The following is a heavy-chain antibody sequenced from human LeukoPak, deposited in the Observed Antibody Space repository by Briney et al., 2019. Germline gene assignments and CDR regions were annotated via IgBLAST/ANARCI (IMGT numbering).Heavy chain of an antibody. J-gene: IGHJ4*02. CDR3: ARGTMVRGVIEAVDY. CDR1: GGTFSSYA. Sequence: SVKVSCKASGGTFSSYAISWVRQAPGQGLEWMGGIIPIFGTANYAQKFQGRVTITADESTSTAYMELSSLRSEDTAVYHCARGTMVRGVIEAVDYWGQGTLVTVSS. CDR2: IIPIFGTA. V-gene: IGHV1-69*13. D-gene: IGHD3-10*01.